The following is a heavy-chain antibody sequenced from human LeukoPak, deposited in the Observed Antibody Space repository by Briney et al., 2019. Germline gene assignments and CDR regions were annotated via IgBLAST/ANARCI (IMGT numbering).Heavy chain of an antibody. CDR3: ARGTLKAAATDFDY. D-gene: IGHD6-13*01. Sequence: GGSLRLSCAASGFTFDDYGMSWVRQAPGRGLEWVSGINWNGGSTGYADSVKGRFTISRDNAKNSLYLQMNSLGAEDTALYYCARGTLKAAATDFDYWGQGTLVTVSS. CDR2: INWNGGST. CDR1: GFTFDDYG. J-gene: IGHJ4*02. V-gene: IGHV3-20*04.